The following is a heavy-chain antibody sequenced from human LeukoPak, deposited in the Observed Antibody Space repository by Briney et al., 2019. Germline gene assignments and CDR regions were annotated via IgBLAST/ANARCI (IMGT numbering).Heavy chain of an antibody. D-gene: IGHD2-21*02. Sequence: GRSMRLSCADSGFTFSTYWMHWVRQAPGKGPKWVSRISPDGSYTTYADSVRGRFTMSRDNAKNTLYLQVNSLRAGDTAVYYCARAKYCGANCYKGFDSWGQGTLVIVSS. CDR2: ISPDGSYT. J-gene: IGHJ4*02. CDR3: ARAKYCGANCYKGFDS. CDR1: GFTFSTYW. V-gene: IGHV3-74*01.